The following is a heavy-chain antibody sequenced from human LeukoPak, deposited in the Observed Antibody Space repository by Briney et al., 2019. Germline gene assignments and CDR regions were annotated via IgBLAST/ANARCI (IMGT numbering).Heavy chain of an antibody. J-gene: IGHJ2*01. CDR2: IYYSGST. Sequence: SETLSLTCTVSGGSISSYYWSWIRQPPGKGLEWIGYIYYSGSTNYNPSLKSRVTISVDTSKNQFSLKLSSVTAAGTAVYYCARNLRFGYFDLWGRGTLVTVSS. CDR1: GGSISSYY. V-gene: IGHV4-59*01. D-gene: IGHD3-16*01. CDR3: ARNLRFGYFDL.